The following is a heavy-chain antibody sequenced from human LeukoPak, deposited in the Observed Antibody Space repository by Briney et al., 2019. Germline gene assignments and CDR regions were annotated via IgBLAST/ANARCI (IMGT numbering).Heavy chain of an antibody. Sequence: SETLSLTCSVSGASVSSYYWTWIRQPPGKGLEWIGYIYYSGTTNYNPSLKSRVTISVDTSKNQFSLKLSSVTAADTAVYYCARASGYGYYYYYGMDVWGQGTTVTVSS. CDR1: GASVSSYY. V-gene: IGHV4-59*02. J-gene: IGHJ6*02. CDR2: IYYSGTT. CDR3: ARASGYGYYYYYGMDV. D-gene: IGHD5-12*01.